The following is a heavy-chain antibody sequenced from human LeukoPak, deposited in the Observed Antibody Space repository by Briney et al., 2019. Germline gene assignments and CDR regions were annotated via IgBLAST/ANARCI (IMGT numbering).Heavy chain of an antibody. V-gene: IGHV1-8*02. CDR2: MSPNSGDT. J-gene: IGHJ4*02. Sequence: ASVKVSCKASGYIFTIYGISWVRQATGQGLEWLGWMSPNSGDTGYAQKFQGRVTMTSDSSISTAYMELSSLRSEDTAIYYCVRTPPNWGFDYWGQGTLVTVSS. CDR1: GYIFTIYG. D-gene: IGHD7-27*01. CDR3: VRTPPNWGFDY.